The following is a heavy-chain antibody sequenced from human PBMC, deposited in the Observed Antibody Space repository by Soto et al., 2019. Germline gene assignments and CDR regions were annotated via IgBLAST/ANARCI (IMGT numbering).Heavy chain of an antibody. V-gene: IGHV4-39*01. CDR3: AGQNSSGWYAYNWFDP. CDR2: IYYSGST. Sequence: PSETLSLTCTVSGGSISSSSYYWGWIRQPPGKGREWIGSIYYSGSTYYNPSLKSRVTISVDTSKNQFSLKLSSVTAADTAVYYCAGQNSSGWYAYNWFDPWGQGTLVTVSS. D-gene: IGHD6-13*01. J-gene: IGHJ5*02. CDR1: GGSISSSSYY.